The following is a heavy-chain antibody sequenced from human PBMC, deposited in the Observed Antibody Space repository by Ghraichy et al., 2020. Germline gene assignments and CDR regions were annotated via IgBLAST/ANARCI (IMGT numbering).Heavy chain of an antibody. CDR2: IYYSGST. D-gene: IGHD7-27*01. Sequence: SETLSLTCTVSGGSVSSGSYYWSWIRQPPGKGLEWIGYIYYSGSTNYNPSLKSRVTISVDTSKNQFSLKLSPVTAADTAVYYCARWNWGSNYYYGMDVWGQGTTVTVSS. J-gene: IGHJ6*02. CDR1: GGSVSSGSYY. V-gene: IGHV4-61*01. CDR3: ARWNWGSNYYYGMDV.